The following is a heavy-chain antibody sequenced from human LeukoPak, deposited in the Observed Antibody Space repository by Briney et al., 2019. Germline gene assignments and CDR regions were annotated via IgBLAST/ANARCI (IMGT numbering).Heavy chain of an antibody. V-gene: IGHV3-66*01. CDR3: ARDPGYGLGVDYGDY. Sequence: GGSLRLSCAASGSTVSGNYMGWVRQAPGKGLEWLSVIHRGGNTYYADSVKGRFTISRDSSKNTVFLQMDSLRAEDTAVYYCARDPGYGLGVDYGDYWGQGTLVTVSS. J-gene: IGHJ4*02. CDR2: IHRGGNT. CDR1: GSTVSGNY. D-gene: IGHD3-10*01.